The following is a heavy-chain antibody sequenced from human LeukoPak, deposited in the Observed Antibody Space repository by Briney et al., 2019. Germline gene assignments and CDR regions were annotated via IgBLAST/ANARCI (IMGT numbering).Heavy chain of an antibody. J-gene: IGHJ4*02. CDR1: GMTFSNNW. V-gene: IGHV3-74*01. Sequence: GGSLRLSCAASGMTFSNNWMHWVRQAPGKGLVWVSLIKTDGRTTIYTDSVKGRFTISRDNGKSILYLQMNSLRAEDTGTYYCTTGPSYGYEWWGQGTVVTVSS. D-gene: IGHD3-16*01. CDR2: IKTDGRTT. CDR3: TTGPSYGYEW.